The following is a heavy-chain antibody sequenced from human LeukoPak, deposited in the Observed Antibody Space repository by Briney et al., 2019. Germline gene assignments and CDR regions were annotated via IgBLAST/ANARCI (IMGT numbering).Heavy chain of an antibody. D-gene: IGHD3-10*01. Sequence: PGGSLRLSCAASGFTFSSYSMNWVRQAPGKGLEWVSYISSSSSTVYYADSVKGRFTISRDNAKNSLYLHMNSLRAEDTAVYYCARELLNNDAFDIWGQGTMVTVSS. CDR1: GFTFSSYS. J-gene: IGHJ3*02. CDR2: ISSSSSTV. V-gene: IGHV3-48*01. CDR3: ARELLNNDAFDI.